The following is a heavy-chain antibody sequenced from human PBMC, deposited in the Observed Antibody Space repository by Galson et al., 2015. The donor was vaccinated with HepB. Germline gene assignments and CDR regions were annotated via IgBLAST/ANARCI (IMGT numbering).Heavy chain of an antibody. CDR1: GFIFSTYA. J-gene: IGHJ4*02. V-gene: IGHV3-30*18. CDR3: AKDRRGSGYFLFDS. D-gene: IGHD3-22*01. Sequence: SLRLSCAASGFIFSTYAMHWVRQAPGKGLEWVAVISYDGSDKYYADSVKGRFTISRDNSKNTLYLQMNSLRAEDTAVYYCAKDRRGSGYFLFDSWGQGTLVTVSS. CDR2: ISYDGSDK.